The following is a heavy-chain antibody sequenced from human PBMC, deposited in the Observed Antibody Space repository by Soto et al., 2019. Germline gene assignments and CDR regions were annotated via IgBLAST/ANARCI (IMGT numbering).Heavy chain of an antibody. D-gene: IGHD2-21*02. Sequence: PGGSLRLSCAASGFTFSSYEMHWVRKAPGKGMEWVTVISFDGSNKYYADSVKGRFAISRDNSKNTLYLQMTSLRAEDTAVYYCVPPPNIVLGTALYWGQGTLVTVSS. J-gene: IGHJ4*02. CDR2: ISFDGSNK. CDR1: GFTFSSYE. V-gene: IGHV3-30*03. CDR3: VPPPNIVLGTALY.